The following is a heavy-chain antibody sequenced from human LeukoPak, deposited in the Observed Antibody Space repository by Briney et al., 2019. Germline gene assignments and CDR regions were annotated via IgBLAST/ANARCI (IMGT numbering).Heavy chain of an antibody. CDR1: GYSFTSYW. CDR2: IYPGDSDT. D-gene: IGHD6-13*01. J-gene: IGHJ6*03. V-gene: IGHV5-51*01. CDR3: ARQHSSSWYGNYYYYYYMDV. Sequence: GESLKISCKGSGYSFTSYWIGWVRQMPGKGLEWMGIIYPGDSDTRYSPSFQGQVTISADKSISTAYLQWSSLKASDTAMYYCARQHSSSWYGNYYYYYYMDVWGKGTTVTVPS.